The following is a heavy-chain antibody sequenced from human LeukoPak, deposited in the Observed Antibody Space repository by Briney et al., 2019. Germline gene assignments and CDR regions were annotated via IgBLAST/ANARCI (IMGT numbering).Heavy chain of an antibody. CDR1: GFTFSSYS. V-gene: IGHV3-48*01. J-gene: IGHJ5*02. CDR2: ISSSSTI. Sequence: PGGSLRLSCAASGFTFSSYSMNWVRQAPGKGLEWVSYISSSSTIYYADSVKGRFTISRDNAKNSLYLQMNSLRAEDTAVYCCARDPCGTAWGQGTLVTVSS. CDR3: ARDPCGTA. D-gene: IGHD1-1*01.